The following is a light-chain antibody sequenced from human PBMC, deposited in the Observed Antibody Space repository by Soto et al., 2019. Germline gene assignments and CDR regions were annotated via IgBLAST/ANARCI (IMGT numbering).Light chain of an antibody. V-gene: IGKV3-15*01. J-gene: IGKJ1*01. CDR2: GAS. CDR3: QQYNNWPLT. CDR1: QSVSSY. Sequence: EIVMTQSPATLSVSPGERATLSCRASQSVSSYLAWYQRKPGQAPRLLIYGASTRATGIPARSSGSGSGTEFTLTISSLQSEDFAVYYCQQYNNWPLTFGQGTKVDIK.